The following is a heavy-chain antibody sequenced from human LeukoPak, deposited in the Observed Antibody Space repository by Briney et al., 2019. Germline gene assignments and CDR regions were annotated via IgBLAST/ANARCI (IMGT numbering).Heavy chain of an antibody. D-gene: IGHD6-19*01. CDR1: GFTFSSYA. J-gene: IGHJ5*02. CDR2: ISGSGGST. Sequence: PGGSLRLSCAASGFTFSSYAMSWVRQAPGKGLEWVSAISGSGGSTYYADSVKGRFTISRDNSKNTLYLQMNSLRAEDTAVYYCERTEFSGWYDNWFDPWGQGTLVTVSS. CDR3: ERTEFSGWYDNWFDP. V-gene: IGHV3-23*01.